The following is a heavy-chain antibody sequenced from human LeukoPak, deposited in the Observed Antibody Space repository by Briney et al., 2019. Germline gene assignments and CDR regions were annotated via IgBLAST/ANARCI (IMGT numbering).Heavy chain of an antibody. D-gene: IGHD1-7*01. J-gene: IGHJ2*01. Sequence: GRSLRLSCEASGFIFSSYGMHWVRQAPGKGLEWVAIISYDGKNNYIADSMKGRFTISRDNSKNTLYLQMNSLRPDDTAVYYCAKPTKWGTADHWHFDLWGRGTLVTVSS. CDR2: ISYDGKNN. V-gene: IGHV3-30*18. CDR3: AKPTKWGTADHWHFDL. CDR1: GFIFSSYG.